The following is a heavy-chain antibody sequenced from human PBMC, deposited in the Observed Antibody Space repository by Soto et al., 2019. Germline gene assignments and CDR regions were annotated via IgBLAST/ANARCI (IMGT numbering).Heavy chain of an antibody. CDR2: IIPILGIA. CDR1: GGTFGSYT. J-gene: IGHJ4*02. D-gene: IGHD3-22*01. Sequence: ASVKVSCKASGGTFGSYTISWVRQAPGQGLERMGRIIPILGIANYAQKFQGRVTITADKSTSTAYMELSSLRSEDTAVYYCARTPRSGVGARGFSDYYDSSGYSSEGFDYWGQGTLVTVSS. CDR3: ARTPRSGVGARGFSDYYDSSGYSSEGFDY. V-gene: IGHV1-69*02.